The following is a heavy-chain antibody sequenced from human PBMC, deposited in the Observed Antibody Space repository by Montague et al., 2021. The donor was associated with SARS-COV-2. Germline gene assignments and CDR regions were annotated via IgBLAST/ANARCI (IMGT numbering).Heavy chain of an antibody. CDR2: IYYRGST. J-gene: IGHJ4*02. CDR1: GFSLNNRLGVT. D-gene: IGHD6-19*01. CDR3: ATQEDPSGWIPGPFDF. V-gene: IGHV4-39*01. Sequence: LVKPTQTLTLTCTVSGFSLNNRLGVTWVRQPPGKGLEWIGSIYYRGSTYYNPSLKSRVFISVDTSKNQLSLTLTSVTAADTAVYYCATQEDPSGWIPGPFDFWGQGTLLSVSS.